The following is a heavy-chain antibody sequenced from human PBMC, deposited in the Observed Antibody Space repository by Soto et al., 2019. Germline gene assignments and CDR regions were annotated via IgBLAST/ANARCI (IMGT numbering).Heavy chain of an antibody. D-gene: IGHD1-26*01. CDR1: GGSISSSSYY. J-gene: IGHJ4*02. Sequence: SETLSLTCTVSGGSISSSSYYWGWIRQPPGKGLEWIGSIYYSGSTYYNPSLKSRVTISVDTSKNQFSLKLSSVTAADTAVYYCARSPSLVGATVFDYWGQGXLVTVSS. CDR2: IYYSGST. V-gene: IGHV4-39*01. CDR3: ARSPSLVGATVFDY.